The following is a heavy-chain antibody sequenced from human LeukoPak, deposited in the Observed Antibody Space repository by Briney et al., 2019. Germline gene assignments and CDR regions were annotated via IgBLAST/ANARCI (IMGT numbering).Heavy chain of an antibody. CDR3: AREVVTGASGYYYYMDV. Sequence: SETLSLTCSVSGGSINRSGYYWGWIRQPPGKGLEWIGNIYFSGKTYYNPSLQSRVTISVNTPKNQFSLKVTSVTAADTAVYYCAREVVTGASGYYYYMDVWGKGTTVTVSS. D-gene: IGHD3-9*01. J-gene: IGHJ6*03. V-gene: IGHV4-39*02. CDR1: GGSINRSGYY. CDR2: IYFSGKT.